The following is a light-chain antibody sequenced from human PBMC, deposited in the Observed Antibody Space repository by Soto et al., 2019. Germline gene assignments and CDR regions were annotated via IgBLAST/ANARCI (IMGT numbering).Light chain of an antibody. J-gene: IGKJ2*01. Sequence: DIQMTQSPSTLSASVGDRVTITCRASQSISSWLAWYQQKPGKAPNLLMYDASGLASGVPSRFSGSGSGPEFTLTISSLQPDDFATYYCQQYDSYSKSTFGQGTKVDIK. CDR1: QSISSW. CDR3: QQYDSYSKST. V-gene: IGKV1-5*01. CDR2: DAS.